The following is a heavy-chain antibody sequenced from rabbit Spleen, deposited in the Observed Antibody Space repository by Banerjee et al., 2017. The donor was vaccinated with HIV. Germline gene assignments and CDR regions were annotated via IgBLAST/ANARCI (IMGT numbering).Heavy chain of an antibody. CDR3: TRDDGDGHYIDGYFNL. CDR2: IYTGNGKT. CDR1: GFSFSSNYD. Sequence: QEQLVESGGGLVQPTGSLTLTCKASGFSFSSNYDMCWVRQAPGKGLEWIGCIYTGNGKTYYAGWAKGRFTISKASSTTVTLQMTSLTAADTATYFCTRDDGDGHYIDGYFNLWGQGTLVTVS. V-gene: IGHV1S45*01. D-gene: IGHD1-1*01. J-gene: IGHJ4*01.